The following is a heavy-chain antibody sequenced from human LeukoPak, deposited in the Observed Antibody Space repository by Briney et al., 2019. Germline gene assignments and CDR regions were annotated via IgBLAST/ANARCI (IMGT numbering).Heavy chain of an antibody. D-gene: IGHD3-22*01. V-gene: IGHV1-69*01. CDR2: IIPIFGTA. CDR3: ASLYYDSSGYSN. CDR1: GGTFSSYA. Sequence: SVKVSCKASGGTFSSYAISWVRQAPGQGLEWMGGIIPIFGTANYAQKFQGRVTITADESTSTAYMELSSLRSEDTAVYYCASLYYDSSGYSNWGQGTLVTVSS. J-gene: IGHJ4*02.